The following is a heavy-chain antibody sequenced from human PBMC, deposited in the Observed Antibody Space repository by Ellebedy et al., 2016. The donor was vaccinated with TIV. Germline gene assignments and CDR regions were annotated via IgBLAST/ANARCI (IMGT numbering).Heavy chain of an antibody. CDR3: ARIDYYDSSGYESMFDY. CDR2: IYYSGST. D-gene: IGHD3-22*01. V-gene: IGHV4-39*01. J-gene: IGHJ4*02. Sequence: MPSETLSLTCTVSGGSISSSSYYWGWIRQPPGKGLEWIGSIYYSGSTYYNPSLKSRVTISVDTSKNQSSLKLSSVTAADTAVYYCARIDYYDSSGYESMFDYWGQGTLVTVSS. CDR1: GGSISSSSYY.